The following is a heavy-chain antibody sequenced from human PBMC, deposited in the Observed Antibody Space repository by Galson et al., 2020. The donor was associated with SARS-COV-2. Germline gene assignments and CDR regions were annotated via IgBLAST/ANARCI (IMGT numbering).Heavy chain of an antibody. CDR3: ARDGAVRPDSNYYMDV. J-gene: IGHJ6*03. D-gene: IGHD6-6*01. V-gene: IGHV4-34*10. CDR2: INHSGST. CDR1: DGSFSTYY. Sequence: SETLSLTCAVSDGSFSTYYWSWIRQSPGKGLEWIGEINHSGSTNYNPSLKTRITMSVDMSRTQFSLKLRSVTAADTGVYYCARDGAVRPDSNYYMDVWDMGTTVTVSS.